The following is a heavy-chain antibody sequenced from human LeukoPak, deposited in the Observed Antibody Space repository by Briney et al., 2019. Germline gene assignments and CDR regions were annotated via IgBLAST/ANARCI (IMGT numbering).Heavy chain of an antibody. CDR1: GYTFTSYD. V-gene: IGHV1-8*03. CDR2: MNPNSGNT. D-gene: IGHD3-3*01. Sequence: ASVKVSCKASGYTFTSYDINWVRQATGQGLEWMGWMNPNSGNTGYAQKFQGRVTITRNTSISTAYMELSSLRSEDTAVYYCARASSYYDFWSGYSTPNWFDPWGQGTLVTVSS. J-gene: IGHJ5*02. CDR3: ARASSYYDFWSGYSTPNWFDP.